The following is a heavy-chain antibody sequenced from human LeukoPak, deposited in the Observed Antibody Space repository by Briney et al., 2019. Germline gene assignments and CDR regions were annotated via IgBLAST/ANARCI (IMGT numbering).Heavy chain of an antibody. J-gene: IGHJ4*02. V-gene: IGHV1-18*04. D-gene: IGHD6-19*01. CDR1: GYSFTSYW. CDR2: ISTYNGNT. Sequence: GESLKISCKGSGYSFTSYWIGWVRQMPGKGLEWMGWISTYNGNTHYAQKLQGRVTMTTDTSTSTAYMELRSLRSDDTAVYYCARSSLAVAGSVLDYWGQGTLVTVSS. CDR3: ARSSLAVAGSVLDY.